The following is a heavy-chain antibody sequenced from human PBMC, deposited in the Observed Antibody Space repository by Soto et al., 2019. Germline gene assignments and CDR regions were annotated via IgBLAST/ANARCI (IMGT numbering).Heavy chain of an antibody. CDR2: IGGGSGST. Sequence: EVQLLESGGGFVQPGGSLRLSCAASGFTFTNYALSWVRQAPGKGLEWVSTIGGGSGSTSYADSLKGRFSISRKNSKNTLYLQMSSLRAEDTALYYCATRMYSTSWYYFVSWGQGTLVTVSS. D-gene: IGHD6-13*01. J-gene: IGHJ4*02. CDR1: GFTFTNYA. V-gene: IGHV3-23*01. CDR3: ATRMYSTSWYYFVS.